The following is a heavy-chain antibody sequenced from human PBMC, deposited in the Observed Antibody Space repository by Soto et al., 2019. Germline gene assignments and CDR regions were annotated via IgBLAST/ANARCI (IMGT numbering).Heavy chain of an antibody. V-gene: IGHV3-49*03. D-gene: IGHD5-12*01. Sequence: PGGSLXXXXTXSXFTFXDYAXXXFRXAPGKGLEWVSFIRSKTYGGTAEYAASVKGRFTISRDDSKSVAYLQMNSLKTEDTAVYFCSRYSGYYFDYWGQGALVTVSS. CDR1: XFTFXDYA. J-gene: IGHJ4*02. CDR2: IRSKTYGGTA. CDR3: SRYSGYYFDY.